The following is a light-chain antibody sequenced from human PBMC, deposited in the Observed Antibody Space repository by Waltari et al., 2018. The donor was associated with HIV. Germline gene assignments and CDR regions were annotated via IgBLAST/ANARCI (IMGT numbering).Light chain of an antibody. CDR3: ATWDDNLNAYV. V-gene: IGLV1-36*01. CDR2: QDD. J-gene: IGLJ1*01. CDR1: NSNINKFA. Sequence: QSVLTQPPSVSGAPGQRVTISCSGGNSNINKFAVSWYQHLPGKAPKLLIYQDDVAPSGVSDRFSGFKSGPSASLAISGLLSEDEADYYCATWDDNLNAYVFGTGTTVTAL.